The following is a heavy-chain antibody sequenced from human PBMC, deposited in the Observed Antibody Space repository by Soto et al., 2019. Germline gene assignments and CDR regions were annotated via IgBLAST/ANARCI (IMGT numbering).Heavy chain of an antibody. Sequence: ASVKVSCKASGGTFSSYAISWVRQAPGQGLEWMGGIIPIFGTANYAQKFQGRVTITADESTSTAYMELSSLRSEDTAVYYCARGGMATIPLEYYFDYWGQGTLVTVSS. V-gene: IGHV1-69*13. CDR3: ARGGMATIPLEYYFDY. J-gene: IGHJ4*02. CDR1: GGTFSSYA. D-gene: IGHD5-12*01. CDR2: IIPIFGTA.